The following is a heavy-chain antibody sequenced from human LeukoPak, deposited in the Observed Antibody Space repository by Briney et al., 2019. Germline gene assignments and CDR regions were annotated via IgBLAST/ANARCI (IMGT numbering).Heavy chain of an antibody. CDR2: INPNSGGT. J-gene: IGHJ4*02. CDR1: GYTFTGYY. CDR3: ARDPWDYYYDSSGYYYVD. Sequence: ASVKVSCKASGYTFTGYYMHWVRQAPGRGLEWMGWINPNSGGTNYAQKFQGRVTMTRDTSISTAYMELSRLRSDDTAVYYCARDPWDYYYDSSGYYYVDWGQGTLVTVSS. D-gene: IGHD3-22*01. V-gene: IGHV1-2*02.